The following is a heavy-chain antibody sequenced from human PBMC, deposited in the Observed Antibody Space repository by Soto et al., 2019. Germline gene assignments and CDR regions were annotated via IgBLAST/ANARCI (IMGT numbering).Heavy chain of an antibody. D-gene: IGHD5-18*01. CDR3: VRESTAMVTEYYGMDV. V-gene: IGHV4-59*01. CDR2: IFSSGST. J-gene: IGHJ6*02. CDR1: GGSLSGYY. Sequence: QVQLQESGPGLVKPSETLSLTCTVSGGSLSGYYWTWIRQPPGKGLEWIGYIFSSGSTNYNPSLESRVTISVDTSKTQCSLELRSVTAADTAVYFCVRESTAMVTEYYGMDVWGQGTTVTVSS.